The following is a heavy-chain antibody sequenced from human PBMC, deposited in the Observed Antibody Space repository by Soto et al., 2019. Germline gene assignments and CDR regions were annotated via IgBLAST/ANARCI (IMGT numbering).Heavy chain of an antibody. J-gene: IGHJ4*02. CDR1: GGTLNSYT. CDR2: IIPVFGTT. Sequence: QVQLVQSGAEVKKPGSSVRVSCKASGGTLNSYTISWVRQAPGQGLAWMGGIIPVFGTTDYAQTFQDRVTIDADQSTGTAYLDLLSLRSEDTAIYYCSISNSYGRGDFWGQGTLVTVSS. V-gene: IGHV1-69*01. CDR3: SISNSYGRGDF. D-gene: IGHD4-17*01.